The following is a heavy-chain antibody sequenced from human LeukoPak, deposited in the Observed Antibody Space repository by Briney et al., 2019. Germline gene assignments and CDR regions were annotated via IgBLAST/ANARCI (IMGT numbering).Heavy chain of an antibody. CDR3: SKWGDYDVLTGYYDSDF. CDR1: GFTFSSYW. V-gene: IGHV3-23*01. D-gene: IGHD3-9*01. J-gene: IGHJ4*02. CDR2: IIGSGGST. Sequence: GGSLRLSCAASGFTFSSYWMDWVGQAPGKGLEWVSAIIGSGGSTYYADSVKGRFTISRDNSKNTLFLQMNSLRVEDTALYYCSKWGDYDVLTGYYDSDFWGQGTLVTVSS.